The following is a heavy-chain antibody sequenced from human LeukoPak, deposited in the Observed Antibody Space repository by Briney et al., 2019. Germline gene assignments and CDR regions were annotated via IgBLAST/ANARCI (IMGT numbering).Heavy chain of an antibody. CDR3: AKDRYSGSYADASDI. V-gene: IGHV3-9*01. J-gene: IGHJ3*02. CDR1: GFIFGDYA. CDR2: ISWNSDSK. D-gene: IGHD1-26*01. Sequence: GRSLRLSCAASGFIFGDYAMPWVRQAPGRGLEWVSGISWNSDSKAYADSVKGRFTISRDNAKNSLYLQMNSLRVEDTALYYCAKDRYSGSYADASDIWGQGTMVTVSS.